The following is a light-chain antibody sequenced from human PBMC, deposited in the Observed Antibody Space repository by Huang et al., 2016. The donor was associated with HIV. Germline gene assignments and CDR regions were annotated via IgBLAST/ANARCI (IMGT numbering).Light chain of an antibody. V-gene: IGKV1-39*01. CDR2: AAA. Sequence: DIRMNQSPSSLSASIGDRVTITCRASQSISTYLNWYQQKPGKAPKVLIYAAANLQSGVPSRFSGSGSGTDFTLTISSLQPEDIATYFCQQNHIAPPYTFGQGTKVEIK. CDR3: QQNHIAPPYT. J-gene: IGKJ2*01. CDR1: QSISTY.